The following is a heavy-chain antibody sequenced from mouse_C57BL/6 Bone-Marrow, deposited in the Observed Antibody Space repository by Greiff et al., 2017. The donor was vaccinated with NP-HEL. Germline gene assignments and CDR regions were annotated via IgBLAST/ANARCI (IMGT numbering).Heavy chain of an antibody. D-gene: IGHD2-1*01. J-gene: IGHJ3*01. CDR3: AREGYGNYAWFAY. Sequence: EVKLMESGGGLVKPGGSLKLSCAASGFTFSSYAMSWVRQTPEKRLEWVATISDGGSYTYYPDNVKGRFTISRDNAKNNLYLQMSHLKSEDTAMYYCAREGYGNYAWFAYWGQGTLVTVSA. CDR1: GFTFSSYA. V-gene: IGHV5-4*01. CDR2: ISDGGSYT.